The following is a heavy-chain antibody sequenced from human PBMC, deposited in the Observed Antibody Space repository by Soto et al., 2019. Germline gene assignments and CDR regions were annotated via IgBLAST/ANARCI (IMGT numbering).Heavy chain of an antibody. CDR2: IIPIFGTA. V-gene: IGHV1-69*06. Sequence: SVKVSCKASGGTFSSYAISWVRQAPGQGLEWMGGIIPIFGTANYAQKFQGRVTITADKSTSTAYMELSSLRSEDTAVYYCARARHYSSQGSRVAQTNWFDPWGQGTLVTVSS. CDR1: GGTFSSYA. J-gene: IGHJ5*02. CDR3: ARARHYSSQGSRVAQTNWFDP. D-gene: IGHD2-15*01.